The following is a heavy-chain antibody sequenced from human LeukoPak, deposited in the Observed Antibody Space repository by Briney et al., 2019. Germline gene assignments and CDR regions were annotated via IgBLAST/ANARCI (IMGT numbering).Heavy chain of an antibody. Sequence: GGSLRLSCAASGFTFSSYSMNWVRQAPGKGLEWVSSISSSSYIYYADSVKGRFTISRDNAKNSLYLQMNSLRAEDTAVYYCARALYCTGGVCYTDDAFDIWGQGTMVTVSS. CDR2: ISSSSYI. CDR3: ARALYCTGGVCYTDDAFDI. V-gene: IGHV3-21*01. J-gene: IGHJ3*02. D-gene: IGHD2-8*02. CDR1: GFTFSSYS.